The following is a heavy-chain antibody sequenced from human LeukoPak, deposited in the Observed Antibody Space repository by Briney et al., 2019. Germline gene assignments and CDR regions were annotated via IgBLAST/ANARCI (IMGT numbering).Heavy chain of an antibody. CDR1: GFTFSSYA. CDR2: ISYDGSNK. CDR3: AREVTMVRDYYYGMDV. Sequence: GSLRLSCAASGFTFSSYAMHWVRQAPGKGLEWVAVISYDGSNKYYADSVKGRFTISRDNSKNTLYLQMNSLRAGDTAVYYCAREVTMVRDYYYGMDVWGQGTTVTVSS. V-gene: IGHV3-30-3*01. D-gene: IGHD3-10*01. J-gene: IGHJ6*02.